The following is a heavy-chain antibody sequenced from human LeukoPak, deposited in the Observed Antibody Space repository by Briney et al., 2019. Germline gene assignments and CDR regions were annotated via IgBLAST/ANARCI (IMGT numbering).Heavy chain of an antibody. J-gene: IGHJ5*02. V-gene: IGHV3-7*01. Sequence: GGSLRLSCAASGFTFSSYWMSWVRQAPGKGLEWVANIKQDGSEKYYVDSVKGRFTISRDNAKNSLYLQMNSLRAEDTAVYYCARVTTAIVTIDWFDPWGQGTLVTVSS. CDR2: IKQDGSEK. D-gene: IGHD5-18*01. CDR1: GFTFSSYW. CDR3: ARVTTAIVTIDWFDP.